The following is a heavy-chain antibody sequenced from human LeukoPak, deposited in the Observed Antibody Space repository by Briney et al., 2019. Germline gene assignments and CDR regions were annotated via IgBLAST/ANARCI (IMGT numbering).Heavy chain of an antibody. CDR3: VRDQGRYFFDY. CDR2: INSDGRTT. V-gene: IGHV3-74*01. CDR1: GFTFGPFW. J-gene: IGHJ4*02. D-gene: IGHD1-14*01. Sequence: PGGSLRLSCAASGFTFGPFWVHWVRQAAGKGLVWVSRINSDGRTTNYADSVKGRFTISRDNAKNMVYLQMNSLRVEDTAVYYCVRDQGRYFFDYWGQGTLVTVSS.